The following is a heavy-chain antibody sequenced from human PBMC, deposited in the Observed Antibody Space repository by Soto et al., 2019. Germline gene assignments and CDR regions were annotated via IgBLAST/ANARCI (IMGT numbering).Heavy chain of an antibody. CDR1: GGSISSGGYY. Sequence: QVQLQESGPGLVKPSQTLSLTCTVSGGSISSGGYYWSWIRQHPGKGLEWIGYIYYSGSTYYNPSLKSRVTISVDTSKNQCSLKLSSVTAADTAVYYCARGRYSGYVALPYYFDYWGQGTLVTVSS. CDR2: IYYSGST. CDR3: ARGRYSGYVALPYYFDY. V-gene: IGHV4-31*03. J-gene: IGHJ4*02. D-gene: IGHD5-12*01.